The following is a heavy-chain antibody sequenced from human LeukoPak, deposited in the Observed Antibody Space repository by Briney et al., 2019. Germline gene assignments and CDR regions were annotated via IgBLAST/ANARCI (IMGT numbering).Heavy chain of an antibody. J-gene: IGHJ4*02. CDR2: IYHSGST. D-gene: IGHD6-13*01. CDR1: GYSITTGSY. CDR3: ARNSSSWYFDY. V-gene: IGHV4-38-2*01. Sequence: SETLSLTCAVSGYSITTGSYWGWIRQPPGKGLEWIGSIYHSGSTHYNPSLKSRVTISVDTSKKQFSLKLSSVTAADTAVYYCARNSSSWYFDYWGQGTLVTVSS.